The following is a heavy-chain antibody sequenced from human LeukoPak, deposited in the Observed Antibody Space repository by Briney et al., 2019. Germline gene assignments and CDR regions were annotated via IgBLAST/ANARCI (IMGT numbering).Heavy chain of an antibody. Sequence: GASVKVSCKASGGTFSSYAISWVRQAPGQGLEWMGGIIPIFGTANYAQKFQGRVTITADESTSTAYMELRSLRSDDTAVYYCARHLSGYSDGYNGYWGQGTLVTVSS. V-gene: IGHV1-69*13. D-gene: IGHD5-18*01. CDR1: GGTFSSYA. CDR3: ARHLSGYSDGYNGY. J-gene: IGHJ4*02. CDR2: IIPIFGTA.